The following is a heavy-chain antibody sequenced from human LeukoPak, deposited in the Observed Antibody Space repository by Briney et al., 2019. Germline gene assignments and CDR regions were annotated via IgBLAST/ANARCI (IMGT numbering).Heavy chain of an antibody. J-gene: IGHJ5*02. Sequence: GGSLRLSCAASGFTFSSYSMNWVRQAPGKGLEWVSSISSSSSYIYYADSMKGRFTISRDNAKNSLYLQMNSLRAEDTAVYYCARDSGVYYGSGSYTANWFDPWGQGTLVTVSS. V-gene: IGHV3-21*01. CDR3: ARDSGVYYGSGSYTANWFDP. D-gene: IGHD3-10*01. CDR1: GFTFSSYS. CDR2: ISSSSSYI.